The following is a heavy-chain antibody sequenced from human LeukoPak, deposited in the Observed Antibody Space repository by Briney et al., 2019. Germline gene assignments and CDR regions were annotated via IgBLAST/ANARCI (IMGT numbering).Heavy chain of an antibody. Sequence: GGSLRLSCAASGFTFGDTWMNWVRQVPGQGLEWVANIKQDGSEKFYVASVKGRFTISRDNAKNSLYLQMNSLRVEDTAVYYCAKEGRSLQTYWGQGTLVTVSS. CDR1: GFTFGDTW. J-gene: IGHJ4*02. V-gene: IGHV3-7*03. CDR2: IKQDGSEK. CDR3: AKEGRSLQTY. D-gene: IGHD5-24*01.